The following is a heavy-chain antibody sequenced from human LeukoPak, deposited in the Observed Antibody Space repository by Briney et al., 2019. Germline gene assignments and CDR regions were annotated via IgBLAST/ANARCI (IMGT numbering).Heavy chain of an antibody. Sequence: GASVKVSCKASGYTFTSYGIGWVRQAPGQGLEWMGWISAYNGNTNYAQTRQGRVTMTTDISTSTAYMELRSLRSDDTAVYYCARDRPLDFYCSGGSCYSDYYYYYGMDVWGQGTTVTVSS. CDR2: ISAYNGNT. CDR1: GYTFTSYG. V-gene: IGHV1-18*01. D-gene: IGHD2-15*01. J-gene: IGHJ6*02. CDR3: ARDRPLDFYCSGGSCYSDYYYYYGMDV.